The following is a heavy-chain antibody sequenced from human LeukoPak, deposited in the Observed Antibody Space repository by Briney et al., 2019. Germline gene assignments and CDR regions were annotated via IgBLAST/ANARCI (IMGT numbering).Heavy chain of an antibody. Sequence: PSETLSLTCTVSGGSISSSSYYWGWIRQPPGKGLEWIGSIYYSGSTYYNPSLKSRVSISVDTSKSQFSLKLSSVTAADTAVYYCARLMVATPDYWGQGTLVTVS. V-gene: IGHV4-39*01. CDR1: GGSISSSSYY. CDR3: ARLMVATPDY. CDR2: IYYSGST. J-gene: IGHJ4*02. D-gene: IGHD5-12*01.